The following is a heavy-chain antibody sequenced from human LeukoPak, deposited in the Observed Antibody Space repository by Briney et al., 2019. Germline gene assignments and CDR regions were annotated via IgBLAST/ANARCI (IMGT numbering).Heavy chain of an antibody. Sequence: GGSLRLSCAASGFTVSSNYMSWARQAPGKGLEWVSVIYSGGSTYYSDSVKGRFTISRDNSKNTLYLQMNSLRAEDTAVYYCARAPHKYYYDSSGYNYYYYYYMDVWGKGTTVTVSS. J-gene: IGHJ6*03. CDR1: GFTVSSNY. CDR3: ARAPHKYYYDSSGYNYYYYYYMDV. CDR2: IYSGGST. D-gene: IGHD3-22*01. V-gene: IGHV3-53*01.